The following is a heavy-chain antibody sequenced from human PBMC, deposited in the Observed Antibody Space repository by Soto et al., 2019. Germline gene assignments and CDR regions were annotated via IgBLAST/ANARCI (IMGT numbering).Heavy chain of an antibody. CDR2: IYSGGST. D-gene: IGHD7-27*01. V-gene: IGHV3-53*01. CDR3: AREGLGKIDAFDI. Sequence: GGSLRLSCAASGFTVSSNYMSWVRQAPGKGLEWVSVIYSGGSTYYADPVKGRFTISRDNSKNTLYLQMNSLRAEDTAVYYCAREGLGKIDAFDIWGQGTMVTVSS. J-gene: IGHJ3*02. CDR1: GFTVSSNY.